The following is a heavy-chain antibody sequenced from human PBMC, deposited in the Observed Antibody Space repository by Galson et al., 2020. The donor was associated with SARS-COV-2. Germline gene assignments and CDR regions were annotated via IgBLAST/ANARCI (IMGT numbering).Heavy chain of an antibody. V-gene: IGHV4-30-4*01. CDR3: ARDPSDIVLMGYGMDV. CDR2: IYYSGST. Sequence: ETSETLSLTCTVSGGSISSGDYYWSWIRQPPGKGLEWIGYIYYSGSTYYNPSLKSRVTISVDTSKNQFSLKLSSVTAADTAVYYCARDPSDIVLMGYGMDVWGQGTTVTVSS. J-gene: IGHJ6*02. D-gene: IGHD2-8*01. CDR1: GGSISSGDYY.